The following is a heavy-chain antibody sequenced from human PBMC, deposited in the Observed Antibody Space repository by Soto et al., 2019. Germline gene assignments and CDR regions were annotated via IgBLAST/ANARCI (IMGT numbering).Heavy chain of an antibody. D-gene: IGHD6-6*01. J-gene: IGHJ6*02. CDR1: GFTFSSYA. V-gene: IGHV3-30-3*01. CDR2: ISYDGSNK. Sequence: GGSLRLSCAASGFTFSSYAMHWVRQAPGKGLEWVAVISYDGSNKYYADSVKGRFTISRDNSKNTLYLQMNSLRAEDTAVYYCARGRGGQLDYYGMDVWGQGTTVTVSS. CDR3: ARGRGGQLDYYGMDV.